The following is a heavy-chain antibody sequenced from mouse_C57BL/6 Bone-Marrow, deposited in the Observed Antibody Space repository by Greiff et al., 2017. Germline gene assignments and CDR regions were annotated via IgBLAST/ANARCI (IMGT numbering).Heavy chain of an antibody. CDR3: ARERGSRDFDY. CDR1: GYSFTSYY. D-gene: IGHD1-1*01. V-gene: IGHV1-66*01. Sequence: VQLQESGPELVKPGASVKISCKASGYSFTSYYIHWVKQRPGQGLEWIGWIYPGSGNTKYNDKFKGKATLTADTSSSTAYMQLSSLTSEDSAVYYCARERGSRDFDYWGQGTTLTVSS. J-gene: IGHJ2*01. CDR2: IYPGSGNT.